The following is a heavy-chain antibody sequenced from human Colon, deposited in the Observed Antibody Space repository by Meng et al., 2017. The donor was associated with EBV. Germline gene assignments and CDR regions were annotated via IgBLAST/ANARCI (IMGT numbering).Heavy chain of an antibody. V-gene: IGHV4-39*01. CDR3: ARRRGGSGRDC. Sequence: QRPLQDSGPALVKPPDTLSLTVTVSGGSISSNGYYWDWVRQPPGKGLEWIGAIYHSGSTSYNPSLQSRVTMFVDTSKNQFSLMLTSVTATDTAVYYCARRRGGSGRDCWGQGTLVTVSS. J-gene: IGHJ4*02. CDR1: GGSISSNGYY. D-gene: IGHD3-10*01. CDR2: IYHSGST.